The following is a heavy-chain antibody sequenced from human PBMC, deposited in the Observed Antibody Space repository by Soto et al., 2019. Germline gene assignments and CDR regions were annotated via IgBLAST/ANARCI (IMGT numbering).Heavy chain of an antibody. CDR2: IWYDGSNK. V-gene: IGHV3-33*01. D-gene: IGHD1-26*01. CDR1: GFTFSIHA. CDR3: VRDRRRGSDAFDS. J-gene: IGHJ3*02. Sequence: WRSLRVPCASGGFTFSIHAMHWVRQAPGKGLEWVAVIWYDGSNKYYGDSLKGRFTISRDNSKNMLYLQMNTLRPEDTAVYYCVRDRRRGSDAFDSWGQGAMFTVSS.